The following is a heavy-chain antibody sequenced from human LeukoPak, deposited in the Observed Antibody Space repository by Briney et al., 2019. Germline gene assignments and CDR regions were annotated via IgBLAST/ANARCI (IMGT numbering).Heavy chain of an antibody. Sequence: SETLSLICTVSGGSMSGFFWTWIRQPPGRELEWIGSIYYSGSSTKYNPSLKSRVTISVDTSKSQFSLNLNSATAADTAVYYCARTSRHFYGSGTNLTPWPAGMDVWGQGTTVTVSS. D-gene: IGHD3-10*01. J-gene: IGHJ6*02. V-gene: IGHV4-59*01. CDR3: ARTSRHFYGSGTNLTPWPAGMDV. CDR2: IYYSGSST. CDR1: GGSMSGFF.